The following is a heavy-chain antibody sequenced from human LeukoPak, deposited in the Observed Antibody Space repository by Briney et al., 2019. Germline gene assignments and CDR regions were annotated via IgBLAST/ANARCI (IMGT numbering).Heavy chain of an antibody. D-gene: IGHD5/OR15-5a*01. V-gene: IGHV4-4*07. CDR1: GGSISGYY. Sequence: SETLSLTCSVSGGSISGYYWTWIRQPAGKGLEWIGNGTTNYNPSLNSRVTMSVDTSKHQLYLKLSSVTASATAVYNCGRIYDRDAFDIWGQGTLVTVSS. J-gene: IGHJ3*02. CDR3: GRIYDRDAFDI. CDR2: GTT.